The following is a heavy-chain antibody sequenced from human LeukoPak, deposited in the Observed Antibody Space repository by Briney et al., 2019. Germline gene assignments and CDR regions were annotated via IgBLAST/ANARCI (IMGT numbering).Heavy chain of an antibody. Sequence: PGGSLRLSCAASGFTFSSYGMHWVRQAPGKGLEGGAVIWYGGSNKYYADSVKGRFTIYRDNSKNTLYLQMNSRRAEATAVYYCAKDPPQQQLEQYDYWGQGTLVTVSS. D-gene: IGHD6-13*01. CDR2: IWYGGSNK. CDR1: GFTFSSYG. J-gene: IGHJ4*02. CDR3: AKDPPQQQLEQYDY. V-gene: IGHV3-30*02.